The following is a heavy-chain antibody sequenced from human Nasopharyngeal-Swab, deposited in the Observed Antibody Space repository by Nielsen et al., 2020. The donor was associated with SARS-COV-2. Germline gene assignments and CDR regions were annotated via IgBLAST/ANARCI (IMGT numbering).Heavy chain of an antibody. CDR1: GFTFDDYA. Sequence: GGSLRLSCAASGFTFDDYAMHWVRQAPGKGLEWVSGISWNSGSIGYADSVKGRFTISRDNAKNSLYLQMNSLRAEDTALYYCASLSGSSSAYYYNMDVWGKGTTVTVSS. CDR3: ASLSGSSSAYYYNMDV. J-gene: IGHJ6*03. V-gene: IGHV3-9*01. CDR2: ISWNSGSI. D-gene: IGHD6-6*01.